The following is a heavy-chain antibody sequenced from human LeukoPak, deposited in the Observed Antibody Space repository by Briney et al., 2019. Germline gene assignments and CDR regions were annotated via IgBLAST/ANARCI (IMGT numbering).Heavy chain of an antibody. CDR2: IGGNSGDT. Sequence: ASVKVSCKASGYTFSNYGISWVRQAPGQGLEWMGWIGGNSGDTDYAQKFQGRVTMTTDISTTTAYLELSSLRSDDTAVYYCARAGRVGPTPVTNWGQGTLVTVTS. CDR1: GYTFSNYG. CDR3: ARAGRVGPTPVTN. J-gene: IGHJ4*02. V-gene: IGHV1-18*01. D-gene: IGHD1-26*01.